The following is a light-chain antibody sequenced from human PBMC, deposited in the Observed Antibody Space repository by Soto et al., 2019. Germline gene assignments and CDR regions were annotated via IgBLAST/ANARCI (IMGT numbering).Light chain of an antibody. CDR3: QQYNNWPRS. J-gene: IGKJ1*01. V-gene: IGKV3-15*01. CDR1: HSVSSD. CDR2: GAS. Sequence: EIVMTQSPATLSVSPGERATLSCSASHSVSSDLAWYHQTPCQAPRLLIYGASTSATGIPARFSGSGSGTEFTLTNNSLQSEDFAHYYCQQYNNWPRSFGQGTKVEIK.